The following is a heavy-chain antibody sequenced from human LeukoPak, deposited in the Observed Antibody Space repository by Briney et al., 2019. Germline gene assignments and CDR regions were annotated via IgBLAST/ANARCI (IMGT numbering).Heavy chain of an antibody. CDR3: ARETFSTVSSDY. CDR2: INPNSGGT. Sequence: GASVKVSCKASGYTFTGYYMHWVRQAPGQGLEWMGWINPNSGGTNYAQKLQGRVTMTTDTSTSTAYMELRSLRSDDTAVYYCARETFSTVSSDYWGQGTLVTVSS. J-gene: IGHJ4*02. CDR1: GYTFTGYY. V-gene: IGHV1-2*02. D-gene: IGHD4-11*01.